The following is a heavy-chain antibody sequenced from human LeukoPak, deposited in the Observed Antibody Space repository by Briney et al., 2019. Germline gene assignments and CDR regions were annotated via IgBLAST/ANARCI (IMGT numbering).Heavy chain of an antibody. CDR2: ISSSSSTI. J-gene: IGHJ4*02. CDR1: GFTFSSYS. Sequence: RSGGSLRLSCAASGFTFSSYSMNWVRQAPGKGLEWVSYISSSSSTIYYADSVKGRFTISRDNAKNSLYLQMNSLRDEDTAVYYCARDRDVWEGGYCSSTSCYTKGDYWGQGTLVTVSS. D-gene: IGHD2-2*02. V-gene: IGHV3-48*02. CDR3: ARDRDVWEGGYCSSTSCYTKGDY.